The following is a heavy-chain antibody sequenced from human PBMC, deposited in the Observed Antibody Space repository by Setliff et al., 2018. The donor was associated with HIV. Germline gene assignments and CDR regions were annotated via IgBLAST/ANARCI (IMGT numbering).Heavy chain of an antibody. J-gene: IGHJ6*03. V-gene: IGHV1-2*02. D-gene: IGHD3-16*01. Sequence: GASVKVSCKASGYTFTDYYMHWVRQAPGQGLEWMGWINPKSGGTNSALKFQGRVTVTRDTSISTAYMELSRLRSDDTAVYYCARDGGGPGDYYYYMDVWAKGTTVTVSS. CDR3: ARDGGGPGDYYYYMDV. CDR1: GYTFTDYY. CDR2: INPKSGGT.